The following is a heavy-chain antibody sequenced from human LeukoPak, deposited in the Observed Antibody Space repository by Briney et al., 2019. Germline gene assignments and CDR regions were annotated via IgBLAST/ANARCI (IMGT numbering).Heavy chain of an antibody. D-gene: IGHD3-3*01. V-gene: IGHV4-59*01. CDR1: GDSISSNY. J-gene: IGHJ4*02. Sequence: SETLSLTCSVSGDSISSNYWTWIRQPPGKGLEWIGHFYYSGGTNYNPSLKSRVTISADTSKNQFSLKLTSVTAADTAVYYCANRDGVYWGQGILVTVSS. CDR2: FYYSGGT. CDR3: ANRDGVY.